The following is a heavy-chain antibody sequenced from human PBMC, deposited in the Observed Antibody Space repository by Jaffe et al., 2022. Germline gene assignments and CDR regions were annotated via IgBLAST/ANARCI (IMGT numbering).Heavy chain of an antibody. D-gene: IGHD2-2*02. CDR1: GFTFSSYE. J-gene: IGHJ3*02. Sequence: EVQLVESGGGLVQPGGSLRLSCAASGFTFSSYEMNWVRQAPGKGLEWVSYISSSGSTIYYADSVKGRFTISRDNAKNSLYLQMNSLRAEDTAVYYCARAGYCSSTSCYRSPWRSSSWYGDAFDIWGQGTMVTVSS. CDR2: ISSSGSTI. CDR3: ARAGYCSSTSCYRSPWRSSSWYGDAFDI. V-gene: IGHV3-48*03.